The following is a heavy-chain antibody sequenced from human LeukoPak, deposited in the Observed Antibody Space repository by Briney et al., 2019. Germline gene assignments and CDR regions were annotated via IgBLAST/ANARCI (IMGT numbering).Heavy chain of an antibody. V-gene: IGHV4-59*12. J-gene: IGHJ5*02. D-gene: IGHD3-10*01. CDR1: GGSIGSYF. Sequence: PSETLSLTCTVSGGSIGSYFWSWIRQSPGEGLEWIGTIYCDGSTYYNPSLKSRVTISMDTSKNQFSLNLSSVTAADTAVYYCTRDSQLEWFYAWGQGTLVTVSS. CDR2: IYCDGST. CDR3: TRDSQLEWFYA.